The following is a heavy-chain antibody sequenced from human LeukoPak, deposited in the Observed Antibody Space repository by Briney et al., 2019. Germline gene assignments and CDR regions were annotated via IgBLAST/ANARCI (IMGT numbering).Heavy chain of an antibody. CDR3: ARENKMGYSYAADC. Sequence: GGSLRLSCAASGFSFSRYNINWVRQAPEKGLEWISYISSSGGTIYYADSVKGRFTISKDNAKNSLYLQMNSLRVEDTAVYYCARENKMGYSYAADCWGQGTLVTVSS. CDR1: GFSFSRYN. D-gene: IGHD5-18*01. J-gene: IGHJ4*02. V-gene: IGHV3-48*04. CDR2: ISSSGGTI.